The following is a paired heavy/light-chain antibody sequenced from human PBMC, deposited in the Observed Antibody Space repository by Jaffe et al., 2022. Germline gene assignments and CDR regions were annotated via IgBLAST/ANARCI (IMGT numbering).Light chain of an antibody. CDR3: QVWDSSSDLYV. V-gene: IGLV3-21*02. J-gene: IGLJ1*01. CDR1: NIGSKS. CDR2: DDS. Sequence: SYVLTQPPSVSVAPGQTARITCGGNNIGSKSVHWYQQKPGQAPVLVVYDDSDRPSGIPERFSGSNSGNTATLTISRVEAGDEADYYCQVWDSSSDLYVFGTGTKVTVL.
Heavy chain of an antibody. CDR1: GFTFSSYS. D-gene: IGHD2-15*01. J-gene: IGHJ4*02. V-gene: IGHV3-48*01. CDR3: ARDLGYCSGGSCYSGKVVDY. Sequence: EVQLVESGGGLVQPGGSLRLSCAASGFTFSSYSMNWVRQAPGKGLEWVSYISSSSSTIYYADSVKGRFTISRDNAKNSLYLQMNSLRAEDTAVYYCARDLGYCSGGSCYSGKVVDYWGQGTLVTVSS. CDR2: ISSSSSTI.